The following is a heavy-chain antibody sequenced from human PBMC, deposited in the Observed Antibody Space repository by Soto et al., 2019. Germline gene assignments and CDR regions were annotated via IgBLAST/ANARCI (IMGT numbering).Heavy chain of an antibody. CDR3: ARDFAYFDS. CDR2: VYHTGRT. CDR1: GGSFKSGSYS. D-gene: IGHD3-3*01. J-gene: IGHJ4*02. Sequence: PSETLSLTCTVSGGSFKSGSYSWSWIRQPPGKGLEWIGCVYHTGRTSYNPSLKSRVSISMDTSKNQFSLNLDSVTAADTAVYFCARDFAYFDSWGQGTLVTVSS. V-gene: IGHV4-61*01.